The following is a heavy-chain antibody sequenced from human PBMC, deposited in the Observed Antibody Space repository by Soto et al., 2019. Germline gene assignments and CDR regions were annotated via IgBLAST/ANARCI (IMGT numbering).Heavy chain of an antibody. J-gene: IGHJ5*02. Sequence: VALTLLSEASGLTVSSDSTSWVRQARGKGLEWVSAISGSGGSTYYADSVKGRFTISRDNSKNTLYLQMNSLRAEDTAVYYCAKDAGGNSRPNWFDPWGQGTLVTVSS. CDR3: AKDAGGNSRPNWFDP. V-gene: IGHV3-23*01. CDR1: GLTVSSDS. D-gene: IGHD2-21*02. CDR2: ISGSGGST.